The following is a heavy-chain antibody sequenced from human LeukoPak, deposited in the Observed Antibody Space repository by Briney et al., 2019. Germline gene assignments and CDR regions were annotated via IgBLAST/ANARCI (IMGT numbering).Heavy chain of an antibody. CDR2: ISYDGSNK. V-gene: IGHV3-30-3*01. CDR1: GFTLSAYA. J-gene: IGHJ4*02. CDR3: ARDLDRGYCSGGSCYSFGY. Sequence: GGSLRLSCAASGFTLSAYAMHWVRQAPGKGLEWVAVISYDGSNKYYADSVKGRFTISRDNSKNTLYLQMNSLRAEDAAVYYCARDLDRGYCSGGSCYSFGYWGQGTLVTVSS. D-gene: IGHD2-15*01.